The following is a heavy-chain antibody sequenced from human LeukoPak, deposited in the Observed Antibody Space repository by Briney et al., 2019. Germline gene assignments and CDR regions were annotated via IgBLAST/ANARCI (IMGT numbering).Heavy chain of an antibody. Sequence: SETLSLTCTVSGGSISPYFWSWIRQPPGKGLEWIGYIYTDGSTKYNPSLKSRVAISLDTSKNQFSLKLSPVTAADTAVYYCARRQTYFDYWGQGTLVTVSS. CDR2: IYTDGST. CDR3: ARRQTYFDY. CDR1: GGSISPYF. J-gene: IGHJ4*02. V-gene: IGHV4-4*09.